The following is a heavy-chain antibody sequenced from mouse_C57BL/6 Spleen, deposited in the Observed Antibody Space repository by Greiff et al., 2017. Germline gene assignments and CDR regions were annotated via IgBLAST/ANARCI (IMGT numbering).Heavy chain of an antibody. CDR3: ARDRSDEGVTAYYFDV. Sequence: QVQLQQPGAELVKPGASVKLSCKASGYTFTSYWMHWVKQRPGQGLEWIGMIHPNSGSTNYNEKFKSKATLTVDKSSSTAYMHLSSLTSEDSAVYYCARDRSDEGVTAYYFDVWGQGTTLTVSS. D-gene: IGHD2-2*01. CDR2: IHPNSGST. CDR1: GYTFTSYW. V-gene: IGHV1-64*01. J-gene: IGHJ2*01.